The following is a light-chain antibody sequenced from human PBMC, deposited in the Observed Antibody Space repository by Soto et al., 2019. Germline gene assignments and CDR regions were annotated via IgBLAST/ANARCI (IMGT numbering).Light chain of an antibody. Sequence: QCVLTQPASVCGSPGQSITISCTRTSSDVGGYNYVSWYQQNPGKAPKLMIFEVSNRPSGVSNRFSGSKSGNTASLTISGLQAEDEADYYCKSYTSSNTRVFGTGTKVTVL. CDR1: SSDVGGYNY. CDR2: EVS. V-gene: IGLV2-14*01. CDR3: KSYTSSNTRV. J-gene: IGLJ1*01.